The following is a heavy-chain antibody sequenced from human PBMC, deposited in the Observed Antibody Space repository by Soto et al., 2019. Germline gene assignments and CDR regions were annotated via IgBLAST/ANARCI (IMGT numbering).Heavy chain of an antibody. Sequence: GGSLRLSCAASGFTFSSYSMNLVRQAPGKGLEWVSYISSSSSTIYYADSVKGRFTISRDNAKNSLYLQMNSLRAEDTAVYYCARDRGHDAFDIWGQGTMVTVSS. V-gene: IGHV3-48*01. CDR1: GFTFSSYS. CDR2: ISSSSSTI. D-gene: IGHD3-10*01. CDR3: ARDRGHDAFDI. J-gene: IGHJ3*02.